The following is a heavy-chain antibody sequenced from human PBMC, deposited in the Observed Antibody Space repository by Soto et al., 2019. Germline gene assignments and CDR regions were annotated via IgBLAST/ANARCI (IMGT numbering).Heavy chain of an antibody. Sequence: QGQLVQSGAEVKKPGASVKVSCTASGYTFTDYDISWVRQAPGQGLERMGWISVDNGNTKYVESLQGRVTMTTDTSSSTAYLEVRSLRSDDTAVYYCARTSVSNYNWFDPWGQGTLVAVSS. V-gene: IGHV1-18*01. CDR2: ISVDNGNT. CDR1: GYTFTDYD. D-gene: IGHD4-4*01. CDR3: ARTSVSNYNWFDP. J-gene: IGHJ5*02.